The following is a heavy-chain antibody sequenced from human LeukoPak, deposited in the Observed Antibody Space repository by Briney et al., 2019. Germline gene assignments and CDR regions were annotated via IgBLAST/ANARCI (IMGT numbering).Heavy chain of an antibody. CDR1: GGTFSSYA. CDR2: IIPILGIA. J-gene: IGHJ4*02. V-gene: IGHV1-69*04. Sequence: AASVKVSCKASGGTFSSYAISWVRQAPGQGLEWMGRIIPILGIANYAQKFQGRVTITADKSTSTAYMELSSLRSEDTAVYYCARDPFPTDIVVVPAAQNLDDYWGQGTLVTVSS. CDR3: ARDPFPTDIVVVPAAQNLDDY. D-gene: IGHD2-2*01.